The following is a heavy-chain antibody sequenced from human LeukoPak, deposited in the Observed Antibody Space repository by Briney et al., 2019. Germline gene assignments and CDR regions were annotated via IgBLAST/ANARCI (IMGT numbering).Heavy chain of an antibody. CDR2: IIPIFGTA. V-gene: IGHV1-69*13. Sequence: SVKVSCKASRGTFSSYAISWVRQAPGQGLEWMGGIIPIFGTANYAQKFQGRVTITADESTSTAYMELSSLRSEDTAVYYCARDYRRTNYGMDVWGQGTTVTVSS. D-gene: IGHD4-11*01. J-gene: IGHJ6*02. CDR3: ARDYRRTNYGMDV. CDR1: RGTFSSYA.